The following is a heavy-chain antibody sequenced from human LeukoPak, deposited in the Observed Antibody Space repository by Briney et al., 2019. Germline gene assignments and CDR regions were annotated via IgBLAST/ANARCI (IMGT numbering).Heavy chain of an antibody. J-gene: IGHJ4*02. D-gene: IGHD3-10*01. CDR1: GFTFSSYG. V-gene: IGHV3-30*18. Sequence: GGSLRLSCAASGFTFSSYGMHWVRQAPGKGLEWVAVMSYDGSNKYYADFVKGRFTISRENSKNSLYLQMNSLRTEDTALYYCAKDFYGSGSDFDYWGQGTLVTVSS. CDR3: AKDFYGSGSDFDY. CDR2: MSYDGSNK.